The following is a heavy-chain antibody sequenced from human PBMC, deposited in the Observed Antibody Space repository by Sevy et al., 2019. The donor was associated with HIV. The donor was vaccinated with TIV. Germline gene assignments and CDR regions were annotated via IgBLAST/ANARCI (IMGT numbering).Heavy chain of an antibody. D-gene: IGHD3-22*01. CDR1: GFTFSSYE. V-gene: IGHV3-48*03. J-gene: IGHJ4*02. Sequence: GGSLRLSCTAAGFTFSSYEMNWVRQAPGKGLEWVSSIVNSGSTVYYADSVKGRFTISRDNAKYSLFLQMNSLRAEDTAVYYCARGPHYYYDSSAFFEYWGQGTLVTVSS. CDR3: ARGPHYYYDSSAFFEY. CDR2: IVNSGSTV.